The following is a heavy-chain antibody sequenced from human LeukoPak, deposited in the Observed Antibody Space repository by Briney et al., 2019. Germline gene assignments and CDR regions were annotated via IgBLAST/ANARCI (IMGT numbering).Heavy chain of an antibody. D-gene: IGHD3-10*02. V-gene: IGHV3-48*03. Sequence: GGSLRLSCAASGFTFSSYEMNWVRQAPGKGLEWVSYISSSGSTIYYADSVKGRLTISRDNAKNSLYLQMNSLRAEDTAVYYCAELGITMIGGVWGKGTTVTISS. J-gene: IGHJ6*04. CDR1: GFTFSSYE. CDR2: ISSSGSTI. CDR3: AELGITMIGGV.